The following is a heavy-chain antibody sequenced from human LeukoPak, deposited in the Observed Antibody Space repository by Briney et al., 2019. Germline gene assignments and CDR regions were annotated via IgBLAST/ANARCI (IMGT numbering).Heavy chain of an antibody. D-gene: IGHD3-22*01. CDR1: GFFFSSYS. CDR2: ISSSSSTI. Sequence: GGSLRLSCAASGFFFSSYSMNWVRQAPGKGLEWVSYISSSSSTIYYADSVKGRFTISRDNAKNSLYLQMNSLRAEDTAVYYCARGPPMVVVVTATKTEWFDPWGQGTLVTVSS. V-gene: IGHV3-48*04. J-gene: IGHJ5*02. CDR3: ARGPPMVVVVTATKTEWFDP.